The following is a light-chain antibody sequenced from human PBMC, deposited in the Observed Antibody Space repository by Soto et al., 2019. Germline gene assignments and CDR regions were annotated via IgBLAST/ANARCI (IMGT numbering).Light chain of an antibody. J-gene: IGKJ1*01. CDR3: QNFDSAPQT. CDR2: AAS. CDR1: QGISSY. Sequence: AIRMTQSPSSFSASTGDRVTITCRASQGISSYLAWYQQKPGKAPKLLIYAASTLQSGVPSRFSGSGSGTDFTLTISCLQSEDFATYYCQNFDSAPQTFGQGTKVDIK. V-gene: IGKV1-8*01.